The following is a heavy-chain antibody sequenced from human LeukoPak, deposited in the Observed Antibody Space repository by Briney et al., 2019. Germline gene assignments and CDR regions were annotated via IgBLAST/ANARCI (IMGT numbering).Heavy chain of an antibody. V-gene: IGHV3-23*01. CDR1: GFTFSSYG. D-gene: IGHD3-10*01. CDR3: AKSGYYGSRRLETYYYYMDV. CDR2: ISGSGGST. J-gene: IGHJ6*03. Sequence: GGSLRLSCAASGFTFSSYGMSWVRQAPGKGLEWVSAISGSGGSTYYADSVKGRFTISRDNSKNTLYLQMNSLRAEDTAVYYCAKSGYYGSRRLETYYYYMDVWGKGTTVTISS.